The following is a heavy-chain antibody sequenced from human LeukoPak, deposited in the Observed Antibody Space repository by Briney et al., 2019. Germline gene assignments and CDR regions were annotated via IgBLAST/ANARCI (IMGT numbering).Heavy chain of an antibody. D-gene: IGHD6-13*01. V-gene: IGHV1-18*04. Sequence: ASVKVSRKASGYTFTSYGISWVRQAPGQGLEWMGWISAYNGNTNYAQKLQGRVTMTTDTSTSTAYMELRSLRSDDTAVYYCARDADPNIAAAGTIIPFDPWGQGTLVTVSS. CDR2: ISAYNGNT. J-gene: IGHJ5*02. CDR3: ARDADPNIAAAGTIIPFDP. CDR1: GYTFTSYG.